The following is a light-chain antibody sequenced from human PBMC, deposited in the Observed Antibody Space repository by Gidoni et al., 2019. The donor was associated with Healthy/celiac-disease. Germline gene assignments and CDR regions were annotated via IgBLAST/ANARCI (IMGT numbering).Light chain of an antibody. V-gene: IGKV1-5*01. CDR1: QSISSW. CDR2: DAS. Sequence: DIQMTQSPSTLSASVGDRVTITCRASQSISSWLAWYQQKPGKAPKLLIYDASSLESGVPSRVSGSGTGTEFTLTIRRLEADDFANYYCQQYNSYSPTFGQGTKLEIK. J-gene: IGKJ2*01. CDR3: QQYNSYSPT.